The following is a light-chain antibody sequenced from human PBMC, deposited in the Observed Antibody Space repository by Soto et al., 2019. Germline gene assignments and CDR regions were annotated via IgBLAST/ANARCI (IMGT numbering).Light chain of an antibody. CDR3: QQHNSFSEA. Sequence: DIQMTQSPSTLSASVGARVSITWRASKSISSWLAWYQQKPGKAPQLLIYDASSLERGVPSRFSGSGSGTEFTLTISSLQPDDFATYYCQQHNSFSEAFGQGTKVDIK. J-gene: IGKJ1*01. CDR2: DAS. V-gene: IGKV1-5*01. CDR1: KSISSW.